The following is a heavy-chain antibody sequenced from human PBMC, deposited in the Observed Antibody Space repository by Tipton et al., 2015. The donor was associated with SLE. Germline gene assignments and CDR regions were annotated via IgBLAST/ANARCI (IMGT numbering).Heavy chain of an antibody. Sequence: SLRLSCAASGFAFSDYYMSWIRQAPGKGMEWISHISGDETTIYYADAVRGRFTIARDNAKNSLYLQMNSLRAEDTGVYYCARESYSSGRFDYWGQGTLVTVSS. J-gene: IGHJ4*02. CDR1: GFAFSDYY. D-gene: IGHD6-19*01. CDR2: ISGDETTI. V-gene: IGHV3-11*04. CDR3: ARESYSSGRFDY.